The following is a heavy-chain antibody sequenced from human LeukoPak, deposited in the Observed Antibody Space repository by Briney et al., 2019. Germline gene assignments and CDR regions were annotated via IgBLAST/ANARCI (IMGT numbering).Heavy chain of an antibody. Sequence: GASVKVSCKASGGTFSSYAISWVRQAPGQGLEWMGGIIPIFGTANYAQKFQSRVTITTDESTSTAYMELSSLRSEDTAVYYCASYAGSARTANNWFDPWGQGTLVTVSS. V-gene: IGHV1-69*05. J-gene: IGHJ5*02. CDR1: GGTFSSYA. CDR2: IIPIFGTA. CDR3: ASYAGSARTANNWFDP. D-gene: IGHD6-6*01.